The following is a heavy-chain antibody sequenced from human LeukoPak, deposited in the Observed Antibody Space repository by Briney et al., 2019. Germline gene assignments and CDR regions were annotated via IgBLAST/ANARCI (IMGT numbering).Heavy chain of an antibody. CDR1: GGSFSGYY. CDR3: VREGYSSGWYMIDY. CDR2: INHSGST. V-gene: IGHV4-34*01. Sequence: SETLSLTCAVYGGSFSGYYWSWIRQPPGKGLEWIGEINHSGSTNYNPSLKSRVTISVDTSKNQFSLKLSSVTAADTAVYYCVREGYSSGWYMIDYWGQGILVTVSS. J-gene: IGHJ4*02. D-gene: IGHD6-19*01.